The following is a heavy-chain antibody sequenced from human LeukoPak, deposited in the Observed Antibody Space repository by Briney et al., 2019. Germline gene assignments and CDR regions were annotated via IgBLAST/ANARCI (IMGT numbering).Heavy chain of an antibody. Sequence: SETLSLTCTVSGGSISSYYWSWIRQPPGKGLEWIGYIYYSGSTNYNPSLKSRVTISVDTSKNQFSLKLSSVTAADTAVYYCARVRKDCSSTSCYQTFDYWGRGTLVTVSS. CDR1: GGSISSYY. CDR2: IYYSGST. CDR3: ARVRKDCSSTSCYQTFDY. J-gene: IGHJ4*02. D-gene: IGHD2-2*01. V-gene: IGHV4-59*01.